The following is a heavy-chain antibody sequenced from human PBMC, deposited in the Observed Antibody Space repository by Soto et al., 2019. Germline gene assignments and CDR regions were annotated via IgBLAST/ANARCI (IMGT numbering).Heavy chain of an antibody. D-gene: IGHD3-10*01. J-gene: IGHJ4*02. CDR2: MNPNSGNT. CDR3: ASFASSTPYYYGSGSYYNVDY. V-gene: IGHV1-8*01. Sequence: ASVKVSCKASGYTFTSYDINWVRQATGQGLEWMGWMNPNSGNTGYAQKFQGRVTMTRNTSISTAYMELSSLRSEDTAVYYCASFASSTPYYYGSGSYYNVDYWGQGTWSPLL. CDR1: GYTFTSYD.